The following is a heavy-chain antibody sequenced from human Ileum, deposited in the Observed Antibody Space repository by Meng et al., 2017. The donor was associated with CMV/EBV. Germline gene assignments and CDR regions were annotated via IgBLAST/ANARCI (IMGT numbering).Heavy chain of an antibody. CDR3: ARRGLGGAVAGMGIDY. CDR1: GYMFTSYY. J-gene: IGHJ4*02. V-gene: IGHV1-2*02. Sequence: ASVKVSCKASGYMFTSYYLHWVRQAPGQGLEWMGWINPNSGGTNYAQKFQGRVTMTRDTSISTVYMELSWLRSDDTALYYCARRGLGGAVAGMGIDYWGQGTLVTVSS. D-gene: IGHD6-19*01. CDR2: INPNSGGT.